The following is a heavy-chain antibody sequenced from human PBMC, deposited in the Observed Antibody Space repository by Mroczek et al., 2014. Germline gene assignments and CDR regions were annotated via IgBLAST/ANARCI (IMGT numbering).Heavy chain of an antibody. CDR3: ASGFRQQLVS. CDR1: GGSISSGSYY. J-gene: IGHJ4*02. Sequence: QVQLQESGPGLVKPSQTLSLTCTVSGGSISSGSYYWSWIRQPAGKGLEWIGRIYTSGTTNYNPSLKSRVTISVDTSKNQFSLKLSSVTAADTAVYYCASGFRQQLVSWGQGTLVTVSS. V-gene: IGHV4-61*02. D-gene: IGHD6-13*01. CDR2: IYTSGTT.